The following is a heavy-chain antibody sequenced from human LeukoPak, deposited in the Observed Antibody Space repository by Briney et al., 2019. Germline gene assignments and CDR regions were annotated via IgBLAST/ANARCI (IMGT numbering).Heavy chain of an antibody. Sequence: SETLSLTCAVYGGSFSGYYWSWIRQPPGKGLEWIGEINHSGSTNYNPSLKSRVTISVDTSKNQFSLKLSSVTAADTAVYYCARQARWALAMDVWGEGTTVTVSS. CDR1: GGSFSGYY. J-gene: IGHJ6*03. D-gene: IGHD3-16*01. CDR3: ARQARWALAMDV. V-gene: IGHV4-34*01. CDR2: INHSGST.